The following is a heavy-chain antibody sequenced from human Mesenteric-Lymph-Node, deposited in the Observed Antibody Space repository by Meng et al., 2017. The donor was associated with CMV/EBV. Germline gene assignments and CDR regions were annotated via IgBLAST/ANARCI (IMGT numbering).Heavy chain of an antibody. D-gene: IGHD6-19*01. V-gene: IGHV3-48*04. CDR3: ARDIVGSGWYRGYYFDY. CDR1: GFTFSSYS. Sequence: GESLKISCAASGFTFSSYSMNWVRQAPGKGLEWVSYISSSSSTIYYADSVKARFTISRDNAKNSLYLQMNSLRAEDTAVYYCARDIVGSGWYRGYYFDYWGQGTLVTVSS. J-gene: IGHJ4*02. CDR2: ISSSSSTI.